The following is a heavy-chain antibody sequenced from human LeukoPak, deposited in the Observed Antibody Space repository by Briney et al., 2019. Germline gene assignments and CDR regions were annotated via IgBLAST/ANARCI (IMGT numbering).Heavy chain of an antibody. CDR1: GGPINDAS. CDR2: IYHSGGT. Sequence: PSETLSLTCTVSGGPINDASWNWIREPPGQGLEWIGYIYHSGGTNYNPSLRSRVTISVDSSKNQFSLKLSSVTAADTAVYYCARSGYSYGLVDYWGQGILVTVSS. D-gene: IGHD5-18*01. CDR3: ARSGYSYGLVDY. V-gene: IGHV4-59*08. J-gene: IGHJ4*02.